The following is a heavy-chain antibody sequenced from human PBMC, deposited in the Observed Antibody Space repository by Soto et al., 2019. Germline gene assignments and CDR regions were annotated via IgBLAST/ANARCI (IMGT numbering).Heavy chain of an antibody. CDR2: ISAYNGNT. J-gene: IGHJ4*02. CDR1: GYTFTSYG. CDR3: ARDPRRIMITFGGVIVTFDY. D-gene: IGHD3-16*02. V-gene: IGHV1-18*04. Sequence: GASVKVSCKASGYTFTSYGISWVRQAPGQGLEWMGWISAYNGNTNYAQKLQGRVTMTTDTSTSTAYMELRSLRSDDTAVYYCARDPRRIMITFGGVIVTFDYWGQGTLVTVSS.